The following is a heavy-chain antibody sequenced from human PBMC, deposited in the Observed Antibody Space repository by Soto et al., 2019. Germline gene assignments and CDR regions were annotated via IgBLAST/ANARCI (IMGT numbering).Heavy chain of an antibody. V-gene: IGHV3-30*18. Sequence: PGGPQRLSCAASGFNFGDYAVHWVRQAPGKGLEWVAVVSHDGRNTHYADSVKGRFTISRDSSKNTVSLEMTSLRAEDTAVYYCAKGGRQWLVTSDFNYWGQGALVTVSS. D-gene: IGHD6-19*01. CDR2: VSHDGRNT. J-gene: IGHJ4*02. CDR1: GFNFGDYA. CDR3: AKGGRQWLVTSDFNY.